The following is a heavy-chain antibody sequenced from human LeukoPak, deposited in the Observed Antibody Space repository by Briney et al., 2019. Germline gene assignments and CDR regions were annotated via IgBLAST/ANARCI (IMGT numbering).Heavy chain of an antibody. J-gene: IGHJ4*02. D-gene: IGHD2-15*01. Sequence: GGSLRLSCAVSGYTFNIYWMSCVRHAPGRGVGWVANIKQDGSEKYYMDSVKGRFTLSRDNDKNSLYLQMNSLRAEDTAVYYCARDLSATARAYDYWGQGTLVTVSS. V-gene: IGHV3-7*01. CDR1: GYTFNIYW. CDR2: IKQDGSEK. CDR3: ARDLSATARAYDY.